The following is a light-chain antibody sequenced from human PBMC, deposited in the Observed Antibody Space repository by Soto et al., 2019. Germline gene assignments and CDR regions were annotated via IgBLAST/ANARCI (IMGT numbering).Light chain of an antibody. CDR3: QQYGSSPLT. V-gene: IGKV3-20*01. CDR1: QSVSSSY. CDR2: GAS. J-gene: IGKJ4*01. Sequence: EIVLTQYPGTLSLSPGERATLSCRASQSVSSSYLAWYQQKPDQAPRLLIYGASSRATGIPDSFSGSGSGTDFTLTISRLEPEDFAVYYCQQYGSSPLTFGGGTKVEIK.